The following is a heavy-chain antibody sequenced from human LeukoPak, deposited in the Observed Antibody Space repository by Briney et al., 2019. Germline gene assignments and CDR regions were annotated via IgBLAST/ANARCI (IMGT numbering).Heavy chain of an antibody. CDR2: FDPEDGET. CDR1: GYTLTELS. J-gene: IGHJ4*02. Sequence: ASVKVSCKVSGYTLTELSMHWVRQAPGKGLEWMGGFDPEDGETIYAQKFQGRVTMTEDTSTDTAYMELSSLRSEDTAVYYCATKALADFWSGYSLGYWGQGTLITVSS. CDR3: ATKALADFWSGYSLGY. D-gene: IGHD3-3*01. V-gene: IGHV1-24*01.